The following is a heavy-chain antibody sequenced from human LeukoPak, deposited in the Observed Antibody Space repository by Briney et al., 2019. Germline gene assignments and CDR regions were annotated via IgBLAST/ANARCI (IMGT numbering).Heavy chain of an antibody. Sequence: PETLSLTCTVSGGSISNYYWSWVRQPPGKGLEWIGYIYNSGSTTYNPSLKSRVTISVDTSKNQFSLKLSSVTAADTAVYYCARRTYFDLWGRDTRVTVSS. CDR2: IYNSGST. CDR3: ARRTYFDL. J-gene: IGHJ2*01. CDR1: GGSISNYY. V-gene: IGHV4-59*08.